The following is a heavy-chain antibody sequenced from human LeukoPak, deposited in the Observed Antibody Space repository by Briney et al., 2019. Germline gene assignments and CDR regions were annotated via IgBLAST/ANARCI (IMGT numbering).Heavy chain of an antibody. V-gene: IGHV4-59*12. J-gene: IGHJ6*03. Sequence: SETLSLTCTVSGGSISSYYWSWIRQPPGKGLEWIGYVYYSGSTNYNPSLKSRVIISVDKSKNQFSLKLSSVTAADTAVYYCARVPYYYYMDVWGKRTTVTVSS. CDR1: GGSISSYY. CDR2: VYYSGST. CDR3: ARVPYYYYMDV.